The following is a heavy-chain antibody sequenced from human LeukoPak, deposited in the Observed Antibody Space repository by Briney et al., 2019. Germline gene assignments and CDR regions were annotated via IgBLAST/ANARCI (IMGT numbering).Heavy chain of an antibody. CDR1: GFTFSSYS. D-gene: IGHD5-24*01. Sequence: GGSLRLSCAASGFTFSSYSMNWVRQAPGKGLVWVSRINSDGSSTSYADSVKGRFTISRDNAKNTLYLQMNSLRAEDTAVYYCARDPRWLQSGDLFDYWGQGTLVTVS. J-gene: IGHJ4*02. CDR2: INSDGSST. V-gene: IGHV3-74*01. CDR3: ARDPRWLQSGDLFDY.